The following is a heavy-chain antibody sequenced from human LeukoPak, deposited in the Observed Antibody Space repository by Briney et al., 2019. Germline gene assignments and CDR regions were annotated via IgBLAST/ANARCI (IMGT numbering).Heavy chain of an antibody. CDR2: MNTDGTNT. CDR3: AKADCSDIGCYVKDY. V-gene: IGHV3-74*01. CDR1: GFTFSIHW. J-gene: IGHJ4*02. D-gene: IGHD2-15*01. Sequence: GGSLRLSCAASGFTFSIHWMHWVRQAPGKGLVWVSRMNTDGTNTAYADSVKGRFTISRDNARNTLYLQMNSLRAEDTAVYYCAKADCSDIGCYVKDYWGQGTLVTVSS.